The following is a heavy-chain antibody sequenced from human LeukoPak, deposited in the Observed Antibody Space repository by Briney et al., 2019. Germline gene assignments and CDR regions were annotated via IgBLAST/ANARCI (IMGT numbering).Heavy chain of an antibody. D-gene: IGHD5-12*01. V-gene: IGHV3-30-3*01. CDR3: ARDRPLSGYDFDS. CDR2: ISYDGSNK. CDR1: GFTFSSFA. J-gene: IGHJ4*02. Sequence: GRSLRLSCAASGFTFSSFAIHWVRQAPGKGLEWVAVISYDGSNKYYADSVRGRFTISRDNSKTTVYLQMNSLRAEDTAVYYCARDRPLSGYDFDSWGRGTLVTVSS.